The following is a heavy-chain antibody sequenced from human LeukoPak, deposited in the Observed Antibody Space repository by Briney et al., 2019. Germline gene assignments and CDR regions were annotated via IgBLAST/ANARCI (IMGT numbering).Heavy chain of an antibody. D-gene: IGHD1-1*01. CDR1: GFTFSSYM. J-gene: IGHJ4*02. CDR3: ARGDDFSGDH. V-gene: IGHV3-7*04. CDR2: INTNGGEK. Sequence: GGSLRLSCAASGFTFSSYMMTWVRQAPGKGLEWVANINTNGGEKFYVESVKGRFTISRDNAKNSLFLQMNGLRVEDTSVYYCARGDDFSGDHWGQGTMVTVSS.